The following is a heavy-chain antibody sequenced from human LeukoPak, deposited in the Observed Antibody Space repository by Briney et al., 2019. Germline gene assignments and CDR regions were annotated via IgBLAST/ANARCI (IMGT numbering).Heavy chain of an antibody. CDR3: ARTDYGDYQS. J-gene: IGHJ4*02. V-gene: IGHV3-66*01. CDR2: IYSGGST. D-gene: IGHD4-17*01. CDR1: GFTVSSNY. Sequence: PGGSPRLSCAASGFTVSSNYMSWVRQAPGKGLEWVSVIYSGGSTYYADSVKGRFTISRDNSKNTLYLQMNSLRAEDTAVYYCARTDYGDYQSWGQGTLVTVSS.